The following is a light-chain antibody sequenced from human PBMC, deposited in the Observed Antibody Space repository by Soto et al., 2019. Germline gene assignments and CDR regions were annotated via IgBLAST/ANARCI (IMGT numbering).Light chain of an antibody. Sequence: EIVLTQSPATLSSSPGERATLSCRASQSIDTYLAWYQQKPGQAPRLLIYDASDRATGIPARFSGSGSGTAFTLTISGLEPEDFALYYCQQRSNWPRTFGQGTKV. CDR1: QSIDTY. J-gene: IGKJ1*01. CDR2: DAS. CDR3: QQRSNWPRT. V-gene: IGKV3-11*01.